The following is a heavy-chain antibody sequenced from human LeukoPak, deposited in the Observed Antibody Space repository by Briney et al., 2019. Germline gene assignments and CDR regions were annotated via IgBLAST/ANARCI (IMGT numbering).Heavy chain of an antibody. CDR1: GYTFTGNY. CDR2: INPNSGTT. Sequence: GASVKVSCKASGYTFTGNYMHWVRQAPGQGFEWMGWINPNSGTTNYAQRFQGRVTMTRDTSISTAYMELSGLTSDDTAVYYCARALTTVVVDYWGQGTLVTVSS. CDR3: ARALTTVVVDY. D-gene: IGHD4-23*01. V-gene: IGHV1-2*02. J-gene: IGHJ4*02.